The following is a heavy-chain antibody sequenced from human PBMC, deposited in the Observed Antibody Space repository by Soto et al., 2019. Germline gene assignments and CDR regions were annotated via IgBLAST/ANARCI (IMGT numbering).Heavy chain of an antibody. J-gene: IGHJ5*02. V-gene: IGHV3-7*03. CDR3: ANRGRFTPTWLLDL. CDR1: GFTFSSYW. CDR2: IKQDGSEK. Sequence: GGSLRLSCAASGFTFSSYWMSWVRQAPGKGLEWVANIKQDGSEKYYVDSVKGRFTISRDNAKNSLYLQMNSLRAEDTAVYYCANRGRFTPTWLLDLWGQGALVTVSS. D-gene: IGHD3-9*01.